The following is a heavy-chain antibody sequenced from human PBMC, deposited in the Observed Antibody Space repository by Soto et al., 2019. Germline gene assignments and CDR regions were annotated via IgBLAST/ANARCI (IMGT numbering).Heavy chain of an antibody. CDR1: GFTFSCCA. D-gene: IGHD1-26*01. CDR3: AKNRGAGSYSNWSFAV. CDR2: IHGDGDYT. Sequence: PGGSMRLSCAASGFTFSCCAMSWVRPAPGKGLEWVSTIHGDGDYTHDTDSVKGRFTISRDNSRNTLYLQMNSLRADDTAVYYCAKNRGAGSYSNWSFAVWGRGTLVTVSS. J-gene: IGHJ2*01. V-gene: IGHV3-23*01.